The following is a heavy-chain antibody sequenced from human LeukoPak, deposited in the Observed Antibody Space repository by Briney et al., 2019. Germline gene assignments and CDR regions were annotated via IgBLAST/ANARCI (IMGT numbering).Heavy chain of an antibody. CDR2: IYNSGSS. CDR1: GGSISNYY. Sequence: KPSETLSLTCTVSGGSISNYYWNWIRQPPETGMEWIGYIYNSGSSNYNPSLQSRVTISVDTSKSQFSLKLSSVTAADTAVYYCARRTGYYDGFDYWGQGTLVTVSS. CDR3: ARRTGYYDGFDY. J-gene: IGHJ4*02. D-gene: IGHD3/OR15-3a*01. V-gene: IGHV4-59*01.